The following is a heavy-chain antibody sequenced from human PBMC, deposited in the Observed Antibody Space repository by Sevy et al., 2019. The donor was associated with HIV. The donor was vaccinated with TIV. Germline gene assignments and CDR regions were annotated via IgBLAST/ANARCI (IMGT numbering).Heavy chain of an antibody. CDR3: VKDGAPTYYYDSSGYYYPNAFDY. Sequence: GGSLRLSCSASGFTFSSYAMHWVRQAPGKGLEYVSAISSNGGSTYYADSVKGRFTISRDNSKNTLYLQMSSLRAEDTAVYYCVKDGAPTYYYDSSGYYYPNAFDYWGQGTLVTVSS. CDR2: ISSNGGST. J-gene: IGHJ4*02. CDR1: GFTFSSYA. V-gene: IGHV3-64D*06. D-gene: IGHD3-22*01.